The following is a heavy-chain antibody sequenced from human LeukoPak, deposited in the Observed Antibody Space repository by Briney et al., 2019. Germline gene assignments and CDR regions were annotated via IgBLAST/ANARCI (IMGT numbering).Heavy chain of an antibody. Sequence: GRSLRLSCAASGFTVSSNYLNWVRQAPGKGLEWVSVMYSGGNTYYEDSVKGRFTISRDKSKNTPYLQMNSLRAEDAAVYYCLRTIYNYVWGSYDHWGQGTLVTVSS. D-gene: IGHD3-16*01. CDR3: LRTIYNYVWGSYDH. J-gene: IGHJ4*02. CDR2: MYSGGNT. CDR1: GFTVSSNY. V-gene: IGHV3-53*01.